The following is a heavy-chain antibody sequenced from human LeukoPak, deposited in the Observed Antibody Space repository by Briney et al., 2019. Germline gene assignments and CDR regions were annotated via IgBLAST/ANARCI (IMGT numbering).Heavy chain of an antibody. D-gene: IGHD3-22*01. Sequence: GGSLRLSCAASGFTFSSYSMNWVRQAPGKGLEWVSSISSSSSYIYYADSVKGRFTISRDNAKNSLYLQMNSLRAEDTAVYYCARDRTATYYYDSSGYQFDYWGQGILVTVSS. CDR3: ARDRTATYYYDSSGYQFDY. CDR2: ISSSSSYI. V-gene: IGHV3-21*01. J-gene: IGHJ4*02. CDR1: GFTFSSYS.